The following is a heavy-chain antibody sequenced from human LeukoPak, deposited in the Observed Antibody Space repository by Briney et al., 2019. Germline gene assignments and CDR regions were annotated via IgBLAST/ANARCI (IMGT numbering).Heavy chain of an antibody. CDR2: ISAYNGNT. CDR3: ASPAPYSSGWYVLDY. D-gene: IGHD6-19*01. CDR1: GYTFTSYG. Sequence: ASVKVSCKASGYTFTSYGISWVRQAPGQGLEWMGWISAYNGNTNCAQKLQGRVTMTTDTSTSTAYMELRSLRSDDTAVYYCASPAPYSSGWYVLDYWGQGTLVTVSS. J-gene: IGHJ4*02. V-gene: IGHV1-18*01.